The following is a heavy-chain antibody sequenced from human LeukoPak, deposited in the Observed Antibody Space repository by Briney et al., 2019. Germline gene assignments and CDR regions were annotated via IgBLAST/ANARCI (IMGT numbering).Heavy chain of an antibody. D-gene: IGHD3-3*01. V-gene: IGHV1-18*01. J-gene: IGHJ5*02. CDR1: GYTFTSYG. CDR2: ISAYNGNT. Sequence: ASVKVSCKASGYTFTSYGISWVRQAPGQGLEWMGWISAYNGNTNYAQKFQGRVTMTTDTSTSTAYMELRSLRSDDTAVYYCARDVERFLAKSPANWFDPWGQGTLVTVSS. CDR3: ARDVERFLAKSPANWFDP.